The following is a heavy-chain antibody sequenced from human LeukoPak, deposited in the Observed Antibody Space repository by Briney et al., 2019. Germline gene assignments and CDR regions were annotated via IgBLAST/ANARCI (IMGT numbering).Heavy chain of an antibody. CDR3: AKDRPLRYFDYMDV. J-gene: IGHJ6*03. CDR1: GFTFSSYG. V-gene: IGHV3-30*02. CDR2: IRYDGSNK. Sequence: PGGSLRLSCAASGFTFSSYGMHWVRQAPGKGLEWVAFIRYDGSNKYYADSVEGRFTISGDNSKNTLYLQMNSLRAEDTAVYYCAKDRPLRYFDYMDVWGIGTTVTVSS. D-gene: IGHD3-9*01.